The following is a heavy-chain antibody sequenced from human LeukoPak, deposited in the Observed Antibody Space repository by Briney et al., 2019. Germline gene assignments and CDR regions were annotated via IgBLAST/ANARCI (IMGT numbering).Heavy chain of an antibody. CDR1: GGSISTGFYY. J-gene: IGHJ4*02. CDR3: ARDYDSSGSDY. V-gene: IGHV4-61*02. CDR2: FYGSGST. Sequence: RPSETLSLTCTVSGGSISTGFYYWSWVRQSAGKGLEWIGRFYGSGSTKYNPYFQSRVTISVDTSKNQFSLKLSSVTAADTAVYYCARDYDSSGSDYWGQGTLVTVSS. D-gene: IGHD3-22*01.